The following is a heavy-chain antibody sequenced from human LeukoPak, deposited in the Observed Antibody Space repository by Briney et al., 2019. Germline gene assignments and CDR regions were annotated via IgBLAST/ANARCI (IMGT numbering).Heavy chain of an antibody. Sequence: SETLSLTCTVSGGSISSYYWSWIRQPPGKGLEWIGYIYYSGSTNYNPSLKSRVSISVDTSKNQFSLKLSSVTAADTAVYYCARVGSGNYYYYYMDVWGKGTTVTVPS. CDR1: GGSISSYY. D-gene: IGHD3-3*01. V-gene: IGHV4-59*01. CDR2: IYYSGST. J-gene: IGHJ6*03. CDR3: ARVGSGNYYYYYMDV.